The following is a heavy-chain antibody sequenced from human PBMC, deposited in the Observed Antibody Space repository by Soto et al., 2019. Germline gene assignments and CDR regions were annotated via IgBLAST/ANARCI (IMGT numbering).Heavy chain of an antibody. CDR3: GGYPGPYSSYGMDV. CDR1: GFTFSNYA. D-gene: IGHD3-16*02. Sequence: EVQLLESGGGLVQPGGSLRLSCAASGFTFSNYAMTWVRQAPGKGLEWVSGVSDSGRSTYYADSVKGRFTISRDNSKNSLYLKMNSLRAEATGVYYWGGYPGPYSSYGMDVGGKGTTVPVSS. CDR2: VSDSGRST. J-gene: IGHJ6*04. V-gene: IGHV3-23*01.